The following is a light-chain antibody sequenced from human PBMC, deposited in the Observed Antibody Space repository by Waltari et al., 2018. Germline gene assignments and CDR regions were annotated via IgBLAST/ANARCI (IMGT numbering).Light chain of an antibody. CDR1: SSDFGGCNH. CDR2: EVS. Sequence: QSALTQPASVSGSPGQSITISYTGTSSDFGGCNHVSWYQQLPGKAPKLLFYEVSNRPSGVPDRFSGSKSCNTASLTISGLQAEDEADYYCVSFSNRNTLGVFGGGTKLTVL. J-gene: IGLJ3*02. CDR3: VSFSNRNTLGV. V-gene: IGLV2-14*03.